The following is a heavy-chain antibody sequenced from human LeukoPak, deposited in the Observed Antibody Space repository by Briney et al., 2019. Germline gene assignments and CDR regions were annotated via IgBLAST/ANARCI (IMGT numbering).Heavy chain of an antibody. V-gene: IGHV3-64*01. CDR3: ARESPVLLWLG. Sequence: TGGSLRLSCAASGFTFSSYAMHWVRQAPGKGLEYVSAISSNGGSTYYANSVKGRFTISRDNSKNTLYLQMGSLRAEDMAVYYCARESPVLLWLGWGQGTLVTVSS. CDR1: GFTFSSYA. J-gene: IGHJ4*02. D-gene: IGHD3-10*01. CDR2: ISSNGGST.